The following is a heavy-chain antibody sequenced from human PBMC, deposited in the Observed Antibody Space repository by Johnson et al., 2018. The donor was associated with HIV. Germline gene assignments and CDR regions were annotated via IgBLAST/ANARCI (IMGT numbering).Heavy chain of an antibody. V-gene: IGHV3-73*01. Sequence: VQLVESGGGLVQPGGSLRLSCAASGFTFSSYVMHWVRQAPGKGLEWVGRIRSKPYSSATAYAASVTGRFTISRDDSKNMTYLQMNSLKTEDTAVYYCTRTDDAYHYDTFGYIDAFDIWGQGTMVTVSS. CDR2: IRSKPYSSAT. D-gene: IGHD3-22*01. J-gene: IGHJ3*02. CDR1: GFTFSSYV. CDR3: TRTDDAYHYDTFGYIDAFDI.